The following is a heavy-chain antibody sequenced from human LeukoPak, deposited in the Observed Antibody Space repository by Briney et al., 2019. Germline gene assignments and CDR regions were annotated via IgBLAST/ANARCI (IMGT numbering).Heavy chain of an antibody. J-gene: IGHJ4*02. V-gene: IGHV3-23*01. CDR1: GFTFSSYG. D-gene: IGHD6-13*01. CDR3: AKTAGIAAAADXDY. Sequence: PGGSLRLSCAASGFTFSSYGMSWVRQAPGKGLEWVSSISGSGDSTYYADSVKGRFTISRDNSKNTLYLQMNSLRAEDTAVYYCAKTAGIAAAADXDYWXQXTXXTVSX. CDR2: ISGSGDST.